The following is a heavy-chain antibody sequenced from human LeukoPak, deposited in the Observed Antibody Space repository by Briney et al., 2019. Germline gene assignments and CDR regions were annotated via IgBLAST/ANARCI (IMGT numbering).Heavy chain of an antibody. Sequence: ASVKVSCKASGFTFTSSAVQWVRQARGQRLEWIGWIVVGSGNTNYAQKFQERVIIIRDMSTRTVYMELSSLTFEDTAVYYCAAGYSGYEYPNCWGQGTLVTVSS. CDR3: AAGYSGYEYPNC. CDR1: GFTFTSSA. CDR2: IVVGSGNT. J-gene: IGHJ4*02. V-gene: IGHV1-58*01. D-gene: IGHD5-12*01.